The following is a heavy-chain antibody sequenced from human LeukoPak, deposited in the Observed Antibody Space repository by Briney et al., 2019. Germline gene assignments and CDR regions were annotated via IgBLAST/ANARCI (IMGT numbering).Heavy chain of an antibody. V-gene: IGHV3-48*03. D-gene: IGHD4-17*01. J-gene: IGHJ4*02. CDR3: ARLLNGGYYRLDF. Sequence: GGSLRLSCAASGFTFSSYEMNWVRQAPGKGLEWVSYTSSSGNSKYYADSVKGRFTVSRDNAKNSLYLQMNSLRAEDTAVYYCARLLNGGYYRLDFWGQGTLVTVSS. CDR1: GFTFSSYE. CDR2: TSSSGNSK.